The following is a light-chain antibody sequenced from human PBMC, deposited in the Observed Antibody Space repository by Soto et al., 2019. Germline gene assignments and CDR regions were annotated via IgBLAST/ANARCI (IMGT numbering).Light chain of an antibody. CDR1: NIGDKS. Sequence: SYELTQPPSVSLAPGQTARINCGGDNIGDKSVHWYQQKPGQAPVLVVYDDTDRPSGIPERFSGSNSGNTATLTISEVEAGDEADYYCQVWDSSSDHWVFGGGTKLTVL. V-gene: IGLV3-21*02. CDR3: QVWDSSSDHWV. CDR2: DDT. J-gene: IGLJ3*02.